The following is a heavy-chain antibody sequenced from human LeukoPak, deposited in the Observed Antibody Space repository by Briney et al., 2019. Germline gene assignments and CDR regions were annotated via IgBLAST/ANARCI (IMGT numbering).Heavy chain of an antibody. D-gene: IGHD6-13*01. CDR3: AVVAAAAEFDY. Sequence: SETLSLTCTVSGYSISSGYYWGWIRQPPGKGLEWIGSIYHSGSTNYNPSLKSRVTISVDTSKNQFSLKLSSVTAADTAVYYCAVVAAAAEFDYWGQGTLVTVSS. V-gene: IGHV4-38-2*02. CDR2: IYHSGST. CDR1: GYSISSGYY. J-gene: IGHJ4*02.